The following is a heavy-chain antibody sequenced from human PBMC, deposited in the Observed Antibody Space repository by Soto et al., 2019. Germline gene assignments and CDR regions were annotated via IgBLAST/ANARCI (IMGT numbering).Heavy chain of an antibody. CDR1: GYFFTGYH. D-gene: IGHD1-26*01. CDR3: ARSMLVGATTANRN. CDR2: INPNSGDT. J-gene: IGHJ4*02. V-gene: IGHV1-2*02. Sequence: GASVKVPCQASGYFFTGYHLHWVRQAPGPGLEWMGWINPNSGDTNYAQKFQGRVTMTTDTSITTAYTEVSRLTSGDTAVYYCARSMLVGATTANRNWGQGTLVTVSS.